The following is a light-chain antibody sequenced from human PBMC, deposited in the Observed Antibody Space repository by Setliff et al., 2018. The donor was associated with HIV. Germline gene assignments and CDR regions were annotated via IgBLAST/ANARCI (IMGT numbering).Light chain of an antibody. V-gene: IGLV2-14*01. CDR3: SSYTSSGYV. CDR1: SSDVGRYNS. Sequence: QSALTQPASVSGSPGQSITISCTGTSSDVGRYNSVSWFQQHPGKAPKLMIYEVSDRPSGVSNRFSGSNSGNTASLTISGLQAEDEADYYCSSYTSSGYVFGTGTKGTVL. CDR2: EVS. J-gene: IGLJ1*01.